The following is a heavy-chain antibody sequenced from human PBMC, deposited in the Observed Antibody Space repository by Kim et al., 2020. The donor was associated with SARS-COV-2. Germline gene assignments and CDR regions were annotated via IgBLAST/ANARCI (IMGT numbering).Heavy chain of an antibody. V-gene: IGHV3-21*01. J-gene: IGHJ4*02. CDR2: ISSSSSYI. D-gene: IGHD5-12*01. Sequence: GGSLRLSCAASGFTFSSYSMNWVRQAPGKGLEWVSSISSSSSYIYYADSVKGRFTISRDNAKNSLYLQMNSLRAEDTAVYYCARDPRRVDIVATAVDYWGQGTLVTVSS. CDR1: GFTFSSYS. CDR3: ARDPRRVDIVATAVDY.